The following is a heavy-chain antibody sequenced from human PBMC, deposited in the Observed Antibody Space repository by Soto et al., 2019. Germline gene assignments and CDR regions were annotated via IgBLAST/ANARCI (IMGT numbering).Heavy chain of an antibody. CDR3: ARGRGNWGSEFDF. CDR2: ISAYNGNT. J-gene: IGHJ4*02. CDR1: GYTFIIYG. Sequence: QVQLVQSGAEVKKPGASVKVSCKSSGYTFIIYGISWLRQAPGQGLEWMGWISAYNGNTKYAKKFQGRSTMTTDTSTSTAYMELRSLRSDDTAVYYCARGRGNWGSEFDFWGQGTLVTVSS. D-gene: IGHD7-27*01. V-gene: IGHV1-18*01.